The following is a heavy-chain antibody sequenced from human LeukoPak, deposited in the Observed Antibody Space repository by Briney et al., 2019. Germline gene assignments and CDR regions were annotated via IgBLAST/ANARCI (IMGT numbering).Heavy chain of an antibody. CDR3: ASQYCSGGSCYRSGWFDP. CDR2: INHSGST. CDR1: GGSFSGYY. V-gene: IGHV4-34*01. Sequence: SETLSLTCAVYGGSFSGYYWSWIRQPPGKGLEWIGEINHSGSTNYNPSLKSRVTISVDTSKNQFSLKLSSVTAADTAVYYCASQYCSGGSCYRSGWFDPWGQGTLVTVSS. J-gene: IGHJ5*02. D-gene: IGHD2-15*01.